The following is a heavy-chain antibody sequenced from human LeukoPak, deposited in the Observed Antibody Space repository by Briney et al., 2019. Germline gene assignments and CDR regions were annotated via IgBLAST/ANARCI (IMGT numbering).Heavy chain of an antibody. D-gene: IGHD3-9*01. V-gene: IGHV3-15*01. CDR2: IKSKTDGGTT. J-gene: IGHJ4*02. CDR3: TLDILTGHYPYY. CDR1: GFTFSNAW. Sequence: GGSLRLSCAASGFTFSNAWMSWVRQAPGKGLEWVGRIKSKTDGGTTDYAAPVKGRFTISRDDSKNTLYLQTNSLKTEDTAVYYCTLDILTGHYPYYWGQGTLVTVSS.